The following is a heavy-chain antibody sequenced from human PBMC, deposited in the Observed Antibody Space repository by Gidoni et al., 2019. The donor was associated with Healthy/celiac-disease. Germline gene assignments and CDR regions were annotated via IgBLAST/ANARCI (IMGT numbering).Heavy chain of an antibody. V-gene: IGHV3-23*04. CDR3: AKDEGSMGLFDY. J-gene: IGHJ4*02. Sequence: EFQLVESGGGLVPPGGSLRLSCAALGFPFSSYAMSWVRQAPGKGLEWVSASSGSGGSTYYADSVKGRFTISRDNSKNTLYLKMNSLRAEDTAVYYCAKDEGSMGLFDYWGQGTLVTVSS. D-gene: IGHD3-10*01. CDR1: GFPFSSYA. CDR2: SSGSGGST.